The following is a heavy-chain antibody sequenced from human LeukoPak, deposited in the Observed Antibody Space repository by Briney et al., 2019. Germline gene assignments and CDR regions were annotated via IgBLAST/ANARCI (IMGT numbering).Heavy chain of an antibody. CDR1: GGSIRSYY. Sequence: SETLSLTCSVSGGSIRSYYWSWIRQPAGKKLEWIGRISGSGNTDYNPSLKSRLTMSVDTSKNQLSLKLTSVTAADTAVYYCARVTDPRYTYFDPWGQGTLVTVSS. CDR2: ISGSGNT. V-gene: IGHV4-4*07. CDR3: ARVTDPRYTYFDP. D-gene: IGHD5-18*01. J-gene: IGHJ5*02.